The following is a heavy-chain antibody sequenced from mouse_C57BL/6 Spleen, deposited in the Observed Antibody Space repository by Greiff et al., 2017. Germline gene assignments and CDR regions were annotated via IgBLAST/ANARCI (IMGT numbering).Heavy chain of an antibody. D-gene: IGHD2-5*01. V-gene: IGHV5-16*01. CDR2: INYDGSST. CDR3: AREYSNYLDY. J-gene: IGHJ2*01. Sequence: EVQRVESEGGLVQPGSSMKLSCTASGFTFSDYYMAWVRQVPEKGLEWVANINYDGSSTYYLDSLKSRFIISRDNAKNILYLQMSSLKSEDTATYYCAREYSNYLDYWGQGTTLTVSS. CDR1: GFTFSDYY.